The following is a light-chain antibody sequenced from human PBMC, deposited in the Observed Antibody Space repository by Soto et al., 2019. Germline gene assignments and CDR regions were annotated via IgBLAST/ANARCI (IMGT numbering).Light chain of an antibody. CDR2: EGS. CDR1: SSEFGKYNF. V-gene: IGLV2-23*01. CDR3: SSYGGLL. Sequence: QSALTQPASVSGSPGQSITISCTGTSSEFGKYNFVFWSQHHPGKAPKLMIYEGSKRPSGVSDRFSGSTSDNTASLTISGLHADDEDDYYCSSYGGLLFGGGTKLTVL. J-gene: IGLJ2*01.